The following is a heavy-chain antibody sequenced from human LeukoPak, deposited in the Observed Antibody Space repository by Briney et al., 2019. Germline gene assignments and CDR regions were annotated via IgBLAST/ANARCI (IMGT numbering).Heavy chain of an antibody. CDR3: ARDGPPKRNFDWLPDY. CDR2: ISSSSSHI. Sequence: GGSLRLSCAASGFTFSSYSMNWVRQAPGKGLEWVSSISSSSSHIYYADSVKGRFTISRDNSKNTLYLQMNSLRAEDTAVYYCARDGPPKRNFDWLPDYWGQGTLVTVSS. V-gene: IGHV3-21*01. J-gene: IGHJ4*02. CDR1: GFTFSSYS. D-gene: IGHD3-9*01.